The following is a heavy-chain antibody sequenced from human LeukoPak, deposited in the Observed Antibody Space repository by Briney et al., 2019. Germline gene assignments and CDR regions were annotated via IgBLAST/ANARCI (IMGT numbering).Heavy chain of an antibody. CDR1: GYTFTSYG. D-gene: IGHD6-19*01. CDR3: ARDTLIAVAGFPRGDY. Sequence: GASVKVSCKASGYTFTSYGISWVRQAPGQGLEWMGWISAYNGNTNYAQKLQGRVTMTTDTSTSTAYMELRSLRSDDTAVYYCARDTLIAVAGFPRGDYWGQGTLVTVSS. CDR2: ISAYNGNT. J-gene: IGHJ4*02. V-gene: IGHV1-18*01.